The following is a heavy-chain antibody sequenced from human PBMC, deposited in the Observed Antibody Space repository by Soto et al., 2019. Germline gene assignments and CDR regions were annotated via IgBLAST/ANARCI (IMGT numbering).Heavy chain of an antibody. CDR2: IHHSGST. J-gene: IGHJ5*02. V-gene: IGHV4-4*02. Sequence: QVQLQESGPGLVKPSGTLSLTCAVSGGSISSSNWWNWVRQPPGKGLEWIGEIHHSGSTNYNPSLKSRVTISVDKSKNQFSLKLNSVTAADTAVYYCARVRQGSSSTSCYFDPWGQGTLVTVSS. CDR3: ARVRQGSSSTSCYFDP. CDR1: GGSISSSNW. D-gene: IGHD2-2*01.